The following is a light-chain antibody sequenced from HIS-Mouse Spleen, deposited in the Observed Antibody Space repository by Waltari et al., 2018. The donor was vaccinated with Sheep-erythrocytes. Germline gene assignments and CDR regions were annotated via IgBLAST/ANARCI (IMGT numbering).Light chain of an antibody. CDR3: MQALQTPIFT. CDR1: QSLLHSNGYNY. J-gene: IGKJ3*01. Sequence: DIVMTQSPLSLPVTPGEQAPISCRSSQSLLHSNGYNYLDWYLQKPGQSPQLLIYLGSNRASGVPDRFSGSGSGTDFTLKISRVEAEDVGVYYCMQALQTPIFTFGPGTKVDIK. V-gene: IGKV2-28*01. CDR2: LGS.